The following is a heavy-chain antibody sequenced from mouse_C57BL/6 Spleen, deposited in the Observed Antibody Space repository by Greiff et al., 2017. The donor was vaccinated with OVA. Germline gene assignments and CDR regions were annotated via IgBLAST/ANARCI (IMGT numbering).Heavy chain of an antibody. CDR3: ARRYSLYAMDY. J-gene: IGHJ4*01. Sequence: QVQLKESGAELVRPGTSVKVSCKASGYAFTNYLIEWVKQRPGQGLEWIGVINPGSGGTNYNEKFKGKATLTADKSSSTAYMQLSSLPSEDSAVYVRARRYSLYAMDYWGQGTSVTVSS. D-gene: IGHD2-14*01. V-gene: IGHV1-54*01. CDR1: GYAFTNYL. CDR2: INPGSGGT.